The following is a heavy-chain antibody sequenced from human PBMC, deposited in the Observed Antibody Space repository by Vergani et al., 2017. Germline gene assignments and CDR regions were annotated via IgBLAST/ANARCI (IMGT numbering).Heavy chain of an antibody. CDR2: ISGSGGST. CDR1: GFTFSSYA. V-gene: IGHV3-23*04. Sequence: EVQLVESGGGLVQPGGSLRLSCAASGFTFSSYAMSWVRQAPGKGLEWVSAISGSGGSTYYADSVKGRFTISRDNSKNTLYLQMNSLRAEDTAVYYCASVLYDSSGYYYVGAFDIWGQGTMVTVSS. D-gene: IGHD3-22*01. J-gene: IGHJ3*02. CDR3: ASVLYDSSGYYYVGAFDI.